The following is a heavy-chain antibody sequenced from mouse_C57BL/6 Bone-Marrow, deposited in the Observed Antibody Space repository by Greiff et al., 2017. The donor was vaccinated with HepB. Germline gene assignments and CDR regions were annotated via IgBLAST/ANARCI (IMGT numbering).Heavy chain of an antibody. CDR1: GFSLTSYG. Sequence: QVQLVESGPGLVQPSQSLSITCTVSGFSLTSYGVHWVRQSPGKGLEWLGVIWSGGSTDYNAAFISRLSISKDNSKSQVFFKMNSLQADDTAIYYCARRGGNYVSFDYWGQGTTLTVSS. CDR3: ARRGGNYVSFDY. CDR2: IWSGGST. J-gene: IGHJ2*01. V-gene: IGHV2-2*01. D-gene: IGHD2-1*01.